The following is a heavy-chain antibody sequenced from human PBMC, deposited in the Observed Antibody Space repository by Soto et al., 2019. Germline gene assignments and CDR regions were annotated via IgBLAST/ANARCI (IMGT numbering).Heavy chain of an antibody. V-gene: IGHV3-48*02. D-gene: IGHD3-10*01. CDR3: ARGSYGSGSYYPTPFDY. CDR2: ISSGPSVT. Sequence: GGSLRLSCVASGFTFSSSSMNWVRQTPGKGLEWVSYISSGPSVTYYADSVKGRFTISRDNAKNSLYLQMNSLRDEDTAVYFCARGSYGSGSYYPTPFDYWGHGTLVTVSS. J-gene: IGHJ4*01. CDR1: GFTFSSSS.